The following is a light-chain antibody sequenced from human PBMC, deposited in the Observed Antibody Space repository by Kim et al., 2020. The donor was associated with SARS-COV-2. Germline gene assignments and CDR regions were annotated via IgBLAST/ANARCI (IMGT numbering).Light chain of an antibody. J-gene: IGLJ1*01. Sequence: QSALTQPASVSGSPGQSITISCTGTSSDVGSYNLVSWYQQHPGKAPKLMIYEVSKRPSGVSNRFSGSKSGNTASLTISRLQAEDEADYYCCSYAGSSTSPYVFGTGTKVTVL. CDR1: SSDVGSYNL. CDR2: EVS. V-gene: IGLV2-23*02. CDR3: CSYAGSSTSPYV.